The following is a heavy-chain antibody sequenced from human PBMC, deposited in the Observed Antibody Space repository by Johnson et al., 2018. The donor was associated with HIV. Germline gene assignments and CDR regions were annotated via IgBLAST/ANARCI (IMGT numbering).Heavy chain of an antibody. CDR1: GFTFSTYA. J-gene: IGHJ3*02. D-gene: IGHD3-10*01. CDR3: AREEGNSLDI. Sequence: QVQLVESGGGVVQPGRSLRLSCAASGFTFSTYAMHWVRQAPGKGLEWVAVISYDGSNKYYAYSVKGRFTIFRDNSKITLYLQMNSLRAEDTAVYYCAREEGNSLDIWGQGTMVTVSS. CDR2: ISYDGSNK. V-gene: IGHV3-30-3*01.